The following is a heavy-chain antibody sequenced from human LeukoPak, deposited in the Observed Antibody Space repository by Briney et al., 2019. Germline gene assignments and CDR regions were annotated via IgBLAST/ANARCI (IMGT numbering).Heavy chain of an antibody. CDR1: GGSIGSYH. CDR2: VYYTWNT. CDR3: ARVASKGGMDV. J-gene: IGHJ6*02. V-gene: IGHV4-59*01. Sequence: SETLSLTCSVSGGSIGSYHWSWIRQPPGKGLEWIGHVYYTWNTKYNPSLTGRVSISLDRSKNQFSLSLSSLTAADTAVYYCARVASKGGMDVWGQGTTVIVSS.